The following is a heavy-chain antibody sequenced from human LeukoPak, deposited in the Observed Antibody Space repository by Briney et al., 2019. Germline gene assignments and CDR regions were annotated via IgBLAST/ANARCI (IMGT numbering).Heavy chain of an antibody. CDR3: ARSMVRGVIGVLDY. CDR1: GITFSSYA. CDR2: ISYDGSNK. J-gene: IGHJ4*02. D-gene: IGHD3-10*01. V-gene: IGHV3-30-3*01. Sequence: GGSLRLSCAASGITFSSYAMHWVRQAPGKGLEWVAVISYDGSNKYYADSVKGRFTISRDNSKNTLYLQMNSLRAEDTAVYYCARSMVRGVIGVLDYWGQGTLVTVPS.